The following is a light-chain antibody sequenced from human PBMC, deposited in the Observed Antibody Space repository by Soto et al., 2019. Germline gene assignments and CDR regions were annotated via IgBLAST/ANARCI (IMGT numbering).Light chain of an antibody. Sequence: QSVLTQPASVSGSPGQSITISCTGTSSDVGGYNYVSWYQQHPGKAPKLMIYEVSNRPSGVYNRFSGSKSGNTASLTISRLQAEDEADYYCSSYTSSSARVFGTGTKVTVL. J-gene: IGLJ1*01. V-gene: IGLV2-14*01. CDR2: EVS. CDR1: SSDVGGYNY. CDR3: SSYTSSSARV.